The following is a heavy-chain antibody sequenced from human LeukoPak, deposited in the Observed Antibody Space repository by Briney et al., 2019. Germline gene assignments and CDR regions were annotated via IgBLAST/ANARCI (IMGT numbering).Heavy chain of an antibody. V-gene: IGHV4-38-2*01. CDR3: ARGYDSRRCFDY. CDR1: GYSISSGYY. CDR2: IYHSGST. J-gene: IGHJ4*02. D-gene: IGHD3-22*01. Sequence: PSETLSLTCAVSGYSISSGYYWGWIRQPPGKGLEWIGSIYHSGSTYYNPSLKSRVTISVDTSKNQFSLKLSSVTAADTAVYYCARGYDSRRCFDYWGQGTLVTVSS.